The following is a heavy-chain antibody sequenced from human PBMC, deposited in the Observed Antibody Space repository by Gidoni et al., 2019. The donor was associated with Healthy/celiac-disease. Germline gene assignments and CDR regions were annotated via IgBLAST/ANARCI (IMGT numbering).Heavy chain of an antibody. Sequence: QVQLVESGGGVVQPGRSLRLSCAASGFTFSSYAMHWVRQAPGKGLEWVAVISYDGSNKYYADSVKGRLTISRDNSKNTLYLQMNSLRAEDTAVYYCARDWLRGVAGGLFDYWGQGTLVTVSS. J-gene: IGHJ4*02. CDR2: ISYDGSNK. V-gene: IGHV3-30-3*01. D-gene: IGHD6-19*01. CDR1: GFTFSSYA. CDR3: ARDWLRGVAGGLFDY.